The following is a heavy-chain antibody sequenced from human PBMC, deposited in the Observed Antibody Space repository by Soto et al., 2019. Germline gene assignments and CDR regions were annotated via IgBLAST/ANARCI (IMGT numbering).Heavy chain of an antibody. D-gene: IGHD3-22*01. J-gene: IGHJ4*02. CDR2: INAGNGNT. V-gene: IGHV1-3*01. Sequence: XSVKVSYKASGYTFTSYSMHLVRHSPGQRLEWMGWINAGNGNTKYSQKFQGRVTITRDTSASTAYMELSRLRSEDTAVYYCARGSGYYYWDDYWGQGTLVTVSS. CDR1: GYTFTSYS. CDR3: ARGSGYYYWDDY.